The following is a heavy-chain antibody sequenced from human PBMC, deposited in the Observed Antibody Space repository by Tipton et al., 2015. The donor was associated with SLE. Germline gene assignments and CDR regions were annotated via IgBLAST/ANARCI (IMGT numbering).Heavy chain of an antibody. CDR3: ARRVEGGALPFDI. CDR1: GDTFTSHY. V-gene: IGHV1-46*01. J-gene: IGHJ3*02. Sequence: QLVQSGAEVKKPGASVKVSCKASGDTFTSHYMHWVRQAPGQGLEWMGIINPSVGSTMFAQKFEGRVTMTRDTSTSTVYLDPSRLTYDDTAVYFCARRVEGGALPFDIWGQGTMVTVSS. CDR2: INPSVGST. D-gene: IGHD3-16*01.